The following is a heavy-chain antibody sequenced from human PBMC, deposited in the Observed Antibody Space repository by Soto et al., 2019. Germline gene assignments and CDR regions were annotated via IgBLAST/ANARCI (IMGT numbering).Heavy chain of an antibody. Sequence: ASVKVSCKASGYTFTSYGISWVRQAPGQGLEWMGWISAYNGNTNYAQKLQGRVTMTTDTSTSTAYMELRSLRSDDTAVYYCARDNHRIAAVGTGGYYYYRMDVWGRGTTVTVSS. CDR2: ISAYNGNT. V-gene: IGHV1-18*04. D-gene: IGHD6-13*01. J-gene: IGHJ6*02. CDR1: GYTFTSYG. CDR3: ARDNHRIAAVGTGGYYYYRMDV.